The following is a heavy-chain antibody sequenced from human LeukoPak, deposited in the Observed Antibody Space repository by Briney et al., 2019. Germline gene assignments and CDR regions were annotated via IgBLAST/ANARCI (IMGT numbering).Heavy chain of an antibody. D-gene: IGHD4-23*01. J-gene: IGHJ5*02. CDR1: GFTLSRFA. CDR2: ISGGGGNT. CDR3: ANSPYVGDHGGPSA. Sequence: GGSLRLSCAASGFTLSRFAMSWVRQAPGKGPEWVSGISGGGGNTYYADSVEGRFTISRGDSKNTLFLQMNSLRVEDTAVYYCANSPYVGDHGGPSAWGQGTLVTVSS. V-gene: IGHV3-23*01.